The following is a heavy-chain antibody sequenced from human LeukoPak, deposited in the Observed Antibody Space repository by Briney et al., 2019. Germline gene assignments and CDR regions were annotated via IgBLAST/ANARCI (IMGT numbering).Heavy chain of an antibody. D-gene: IGHD3-9*01. Sequence: PGGSLRLSCVASGFTFSSYGMHWVRQAPGKGLEWVAVISYDGSNKYYADSLKGRFTISRDNSKNTLYLQMNSLKAEDTALYYCAKSRYDSFDIWGQGTMVTVSS. V-gene: IGHV3-30*18. CDR2: ISYDGSNK. CDR3: AKSRYDSFDI. J-gene: IGHJ3*02. CDR1: GFTFSSYG.